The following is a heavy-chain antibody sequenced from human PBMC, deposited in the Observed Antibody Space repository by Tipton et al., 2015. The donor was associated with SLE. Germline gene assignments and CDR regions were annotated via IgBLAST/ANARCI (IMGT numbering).Heavy chain of an antibody. J-gene: IGHJ4*02. CDR2: IYTSGST. V-gene: IGHV4-61*02. CDR1: GGSISSGSYY. Sequence: TLSLTCTVSGGSISSGSYYWSWIRQPAGKGLEWIGRIYTSGSTNYNPSLKSRVTISVDTSKNQFSPKLTSVTAADTAVYCCARSTCSGDCYSDYWGQGTLVTVSS. D-gene: IGHD2-21*01. CDR3: ARSTCSGDCYSDY.